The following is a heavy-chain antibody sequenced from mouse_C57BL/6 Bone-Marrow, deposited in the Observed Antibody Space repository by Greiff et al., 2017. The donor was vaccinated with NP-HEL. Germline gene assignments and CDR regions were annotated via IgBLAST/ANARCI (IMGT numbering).Heavy chain of an antibody. J-gene: IGHJ4*01. CDR1: GYSFTDYN. CDR2: INPHYGTT. D-gene: IGHD2-4*01. V-gene: IGHV1-39*01. CDR3: ARFIYYDYDGAMDY. Sequence: VQLQQSGPELVKPGASVKISCKASGYSFTDYNMNWVKQSNGKSLEWIGVINPHYGTTSYNQKFKGKATLTVDQSSSTAYMQRNSLTSEDSAVYYCARFIYYDYDGAMDYWGQGTSVTVSS.